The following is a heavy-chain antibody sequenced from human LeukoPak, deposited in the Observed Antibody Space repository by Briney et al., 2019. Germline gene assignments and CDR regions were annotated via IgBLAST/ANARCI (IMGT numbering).Heavy chain of an antibody. CDR3: ARAPFGSGTHDTFDI. J-gene: IGHJ3*02. CDR2: ISTYNGNT. CDR1: AYTFTTHD. D-gene: IGHD3-10*01. Sequence: PRASVKVSCKASAYTFTTHDITWVRQAPGLGLEWMGWISTYNGNTKYAQTLQGRVTMTTDISTSTAYMELRSLRSDDTAVYYCARAPFGSGTHDTFDIWGQGTMVTVSS. V-gene: IGHV1-18*01.